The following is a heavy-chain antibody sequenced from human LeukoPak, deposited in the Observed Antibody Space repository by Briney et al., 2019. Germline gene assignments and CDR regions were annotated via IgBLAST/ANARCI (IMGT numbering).Heavy chain of an antibody. CDR1: GFTVSSNY. J-gene: IGHJ4*02. CDR3: ARVGKNGWDFDH. V-gene: IGHV3-66*01. Sequence: GGSLRLSCAASGFTVSSNYMSWVRQAPGKGLEWVSIYSGGSTFYADSVKGRFTISRDNTKNSLYLQMTSLRADDTAVYYCARVGKNGWDFDHWGQGTLVTVSS. CDR2: YSGGST. D-gene: IGHD6-19*01.